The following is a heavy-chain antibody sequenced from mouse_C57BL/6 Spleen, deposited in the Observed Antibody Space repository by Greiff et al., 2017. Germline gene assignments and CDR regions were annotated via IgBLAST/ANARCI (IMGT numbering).Heavy chain of an antibody. J-gene: IGHJ2*01. CDR3: ASTGFDY. CDR1: GFSLTSYG. Sequence: QVQLKQSGPGLVQPSQCLSITCTVSGFSLTSYGVHWVRQSPGKGLEWLGVIWSGGSTDYNAAFISRLSISKDNSKSQVFFKMNSLQAADTAIYFCASTGFDYWGQGTTLTVSS. CDR2: IWSGGST. D-gene: IGHD4-1*01. V-gene: IGHV2-2*01.